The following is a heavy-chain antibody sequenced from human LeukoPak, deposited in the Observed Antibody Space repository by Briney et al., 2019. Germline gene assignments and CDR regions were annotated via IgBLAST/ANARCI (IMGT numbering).Heavy chain of an antibody. J-gene: IGHJ4*02. CDR1: GFTFSDYS. V-gene: IGHV3-21*01. CDR3: VRLRRNSDRSGFFYYYDY. CDR2: VNTASSYI. D-gene: IGHD3-22*01. Sequence: PGGSLRLSCAASGFTFSDYSFNWVRQAPGKGLEWVSSVNTASSYIYYADSVKGRFTISRDNAKNSLSLQMDSLRAEDTAVYYCVRLRRNSDRSGFFYYYDYWGQGTLVTVSS.